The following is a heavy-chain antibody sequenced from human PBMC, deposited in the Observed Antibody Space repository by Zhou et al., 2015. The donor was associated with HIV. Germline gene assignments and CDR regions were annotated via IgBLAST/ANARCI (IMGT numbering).Heavy chain of an antibody. D-gene: IGHD6-13*01. CDR2: INPNSGGT. CDR1: GYTFTGYY. V-gene: IGHV1-2*02. CDR3: ARGSLFAEQQLAQDY. Sequence: QVQLVQSGAEVKKPGASVKVSCKASGYTFTGYYMHWVRQAPGQGLEWMGWINPNSGGTNYAQKFQGRVTMTRDTSISTAYMELSRLRSDDTAVYYCARGSLFAEQQLAQDYWGQGTLVTVSS. J-gene: IGHJ4*02.